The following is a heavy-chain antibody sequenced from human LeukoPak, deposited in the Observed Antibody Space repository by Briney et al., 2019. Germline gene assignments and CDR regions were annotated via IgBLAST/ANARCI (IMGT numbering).Heavy chain of an antibody. J-gene: IGHJ5*02. CDR1: GGSISSYY. CDR2: IYYSGST. CDR3: AKIRGYYDSSGYFDWFDP. V-gene: IGHV4-59*01. Sequence: SETLSLTCTASGGSISSYYRSWIRQPPGKGLEWIGYIYYSGSTNYNPSLKSRVTISVDTSKNQFSLKLGSVTAADTAVYYCAKIRGYYDSSGYFDWFDPWGQGTLVTVSS. D-gene: IGHD3-22*01.